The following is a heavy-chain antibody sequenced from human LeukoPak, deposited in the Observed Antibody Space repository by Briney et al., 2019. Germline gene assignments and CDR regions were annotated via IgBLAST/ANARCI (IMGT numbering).Heavy chain of an antibody. V-gene: IGHV1-24*01. CDR3: VTGFTTMAVDYFDY. J-gene: IGHJ4*01. CDR2: SDPEDGER. D-gene: IGHD5-18*01. CDR1: GKTLSDLS. Sequence: ASVKVSCKASGKTLSDLSIHWLRQPPGKGLEWLGGSDPEDGERIYAQMFQGRVTMTEDTSIDTAYMELSSLRSEDMAVYYCVTGFTTMAVDYFDYWGQEPWSPSPQ.